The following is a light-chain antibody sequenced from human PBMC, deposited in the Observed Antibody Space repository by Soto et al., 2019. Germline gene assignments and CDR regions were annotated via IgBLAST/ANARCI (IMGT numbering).Light chain of an antibody. CDR2: KAT. CDR3: QQYTDFQYT. CDR1: QSFSTY. V-gene: IGKV1-16*01. Sequence: DFKMTQSPSSLSASVGDRVTITFRASQSFSTYLAWYQQKPGKAPKLLIYKATNLQTGVPSRFSGSGSGTDFSLTISSLQPVDSATYYCQQYTDFQYTFGQGTKVDIK. J-gene: IGKJ2*01.